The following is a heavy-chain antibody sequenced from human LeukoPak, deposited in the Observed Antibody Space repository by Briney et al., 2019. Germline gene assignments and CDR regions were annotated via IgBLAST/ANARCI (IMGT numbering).Heavy chain of an antibody. V-gene: IGHV4-30-4*01. D-gene: IGHD3-9*01. CDR3: ARGGPSILTVYYNPFDY. J-gene: IGHJ4*02. Sequence: SETLSLTCTVSGGSINSGDYCWSWIRPPPGKGLEWIGYIYYSGSTYYNPSLKSRLTISVDTSKNHFSLKLSSVTAADTAVYYCARGGPSILTVYYNPFDYWGQGTLVTVSS. CDR2: IYYSGST. CDR1: GGSINSGDYC.